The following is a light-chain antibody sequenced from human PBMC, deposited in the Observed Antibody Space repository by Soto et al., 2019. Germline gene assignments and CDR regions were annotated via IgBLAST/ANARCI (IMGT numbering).Light chain of an antibody. CDR3: QQYNSWPET. V-gene: IGKV3-15*01. CDR1: QSISSN. Sequence: EILITQSPATLSVSPGERATLSCRASQSISSNLAWYHHKPGQAPRLLIYDAFTRATGIPARFSGSGSGTEFTLTISSLQSEDFAVYYCQQYNSWPETFGQGTKVDIK. J-gene: IGKJ1*01. CDR2: DAF.